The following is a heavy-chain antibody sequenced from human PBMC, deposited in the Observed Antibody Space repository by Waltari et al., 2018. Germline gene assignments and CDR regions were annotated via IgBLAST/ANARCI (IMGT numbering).Heavy chain of an antibody. CDR3: ARGWSSGCHFDY. D-gene: IGHD6-19*01. Sequence: EVYLVESGGGLVQPGGSLRLSCAVSGFPFSSFEMNWVRQAPGKGLEWVSYISSSGSSARYADSVKGRFTVSRDNAKNSLYLQMSSLRDEDTAVYYCARGWSSGCHFDYWGQGTLVTVSS. CDR2: ISSSGSSA. J-gene: IGHJ4*02. CDR1: GFPFSSFE. V-gene: IGHV3-48*03.